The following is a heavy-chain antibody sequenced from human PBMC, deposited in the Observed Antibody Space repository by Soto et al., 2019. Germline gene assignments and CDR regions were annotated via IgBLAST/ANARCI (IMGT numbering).Heavy chain of an antibody. CDR3: ATDLNWPNY. Sequence: EEQLVESGGGLVQPGGSLKLSCVVSQISFSSYWMTWVRQAPGKGLECVANINQDGSEKYYEDSVKGRFTISRDNTKNSLYLHMNSLGAEDTAVYCCATDLNWPNYWGHGTLVAVSS. CDR2: INQDGSEK. D-gene: IGHD1-20*01. V-gene: IGHV3-7*01. CDR1: QISFSSYW. J-gene: IGHJ4*01.